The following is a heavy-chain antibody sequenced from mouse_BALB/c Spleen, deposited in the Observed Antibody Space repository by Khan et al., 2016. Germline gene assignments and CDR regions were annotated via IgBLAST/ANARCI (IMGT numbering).Heavy chain of an antibody. V-gene: IGHV3-8*02. CDR2: INYSGST. Sequence: EVELVESGPSLVKPSQTLSLTCSVTGDSITSGYWNWIRKFPGNKLEYMGYINYSGSTHYNPSLKSRISITRDTSKNQYYLQLNSVTTEDIATYYCARSNRNDVWFDYWGQGTLVTVSA. CDR3: ARSNRNDVWFDY. J-gene: IGHJ3*01. CDR1: GDSITSGY. D-gene: IGHD2-14*01.